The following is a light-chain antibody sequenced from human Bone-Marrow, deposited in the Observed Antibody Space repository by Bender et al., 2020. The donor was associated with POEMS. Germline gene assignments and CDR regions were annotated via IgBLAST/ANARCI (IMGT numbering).Light chain of an antibody. CDR2: DVN. CDR1: SSDVGSYNL. CDR3: AVWDDSLNGWV. Sequence: QSVLTQPPSASGTPGQRVTISCSGTSSDVGSYNLVSWYQQHPGRAPKLMIYDVNERPSGVSNRFSGSKSGNTASLTIFGLQADDEADYYCAVWDDSLNGWVFGGGTKLTVL. V-gene: IGLV2-23*02. J-gene: IGLJ3*02.